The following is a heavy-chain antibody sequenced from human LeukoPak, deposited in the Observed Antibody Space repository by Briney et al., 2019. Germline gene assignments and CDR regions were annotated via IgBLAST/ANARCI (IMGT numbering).Heavy chain of an antibody. CDR2: IRRVPTDL. CDR3: ARRARDFGDSHAFDV. Sequence: GGSLRLSCVASGLTFSDTNLAWIRQAPGKGLEWISYIRRVPTDLYYADSVKGRFTNPRDNAKNSLYLQMNSLRAEDTANYYCARRARDFGDSHAFDVWGQGTMVTVSS. D-gene: IGHD4-17*01. CDR1: GLTFSDTN. J-gene: IGHJ3*01. V-gene: IGHV3-11*01.